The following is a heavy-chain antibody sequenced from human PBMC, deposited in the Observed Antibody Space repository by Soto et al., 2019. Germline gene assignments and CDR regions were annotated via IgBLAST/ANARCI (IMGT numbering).Heavy chain of an antibody. V-gene: IGHV3-66*01. J-gene: IGHJ4*02. D-gene: IGHD3-10*01. CDR3: ARDLGVTKDY. CDR2: IYSGGST. Sequence: EVQLVESGGGLVQPGGSLRLSCAASGFTVRSNYMSWVRQAPGKGLEWVSVIYSGGSTNYADSVKGRFSISRDNSKNMLYLQMNSLRAEYTAVYYCARDLGVTKDYWGQGTLVTVSS. CDR1: GFTVRSNY.